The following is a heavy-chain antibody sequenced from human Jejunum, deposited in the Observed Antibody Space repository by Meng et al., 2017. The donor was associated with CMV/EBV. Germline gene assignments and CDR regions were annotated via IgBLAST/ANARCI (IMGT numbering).Heavy chain of an antibody. Sequence: IHWVRQAPDKGLEWVAGISNDGDTTYLADSVKGRFSSSRDNSKNTLYLQMNRLRAEDTAVYYCAKERRLGSTYYFDSSGYYSDSWGQGSLVTVSS. V-gene: IGHV3-30-3*02. J-gene: IGHJ4*02. D-gene: IGHD3-22*01. CDR2: ISNDGDTT. CDR3: AKERRLGSTYYFDSSGYYSDS.